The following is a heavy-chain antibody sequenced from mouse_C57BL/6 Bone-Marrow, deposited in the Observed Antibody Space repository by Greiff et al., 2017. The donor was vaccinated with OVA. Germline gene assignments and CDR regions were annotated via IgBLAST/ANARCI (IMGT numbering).Heavy chain of an antibody. CDR1: GYTFTSYW. CDR2: IHPNSGST. CDR3: NYSNYSYYYARNY. V-gene: IGHV1-64*01. J-gene: IGHJ4*01. D-gene: IGHD2-12*01. Sequence: QVQLQQPGAELVKPGASVKLSCKASGYTFTSYWMHWVKQRPGQGLEWIGMIHPNSGSTNYNEKFKSKATLTVDKSSSTAYMQLSSLTSEDSAVYYCNYSNYSYYYARNYWGQGTSVTVSS.